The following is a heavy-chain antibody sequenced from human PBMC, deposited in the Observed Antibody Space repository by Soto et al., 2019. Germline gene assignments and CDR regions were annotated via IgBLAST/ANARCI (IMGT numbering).Heavy chain of an antibody. CDR3: ARDRIRGLILTGPDY. D-gene: IGHD3-9*01. J-gene: IGHJ4*02. Sequence: GTSVKLSCKACGYSFTSYYMHWVRQAPRQGLEWMGIINPSGGSTSYAQKFQGRVTMTRDTSTSTVYMELSSLRSEDTAVYYCARDRIRGLILTGPDYWGQGTLVTVSS. CDR1: GYSFTSYY. V-gene: IGHV1-46*01. CDR2: INPSGGST.